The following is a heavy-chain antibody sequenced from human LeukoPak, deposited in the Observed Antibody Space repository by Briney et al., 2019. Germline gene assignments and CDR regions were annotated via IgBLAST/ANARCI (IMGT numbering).Heavy chain of an antibody. V-gene: IGHV4-39*01. J-gene: IGHJ4*02. CDR1: GGSISNNNYY. Sequence: SETLSLTCTVSGGSISNNNYYWGWIRQPPGKGLEWIGSIYYSGSTHYHPSLKSRVTISVDTSKNQISLKLSSVTAADTAVYCCARRLVIIPTLDYWGQGTLVTVSS. CDR2: IYYSGST. D-gene: IGHD3-9*01. CDR3: ARRLVIIPTLDY.